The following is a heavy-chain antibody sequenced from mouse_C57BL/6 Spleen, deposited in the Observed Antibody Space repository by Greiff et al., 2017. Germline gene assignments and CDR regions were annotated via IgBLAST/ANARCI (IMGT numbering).Heavy chain of an antibody. D-gene: IGHD2-1*01. Sequence: EVKVVESGGGLVKPGGSLKLSCAASGFTFSDYGMHWVRQAPEKGLEWVAYISSGSSTIYYADTVTGRFTISRDNAKTTLFLQMTSLRSEDTAMYYCARNYYGNYDAMDYWGQGTSVTVSS. V-gene: IGHV5-17*01. CDR1: GFTFSDYG. CDR2: ISSGSSTI. J-gene: IGHJ4*01. CDR3: ARNYYGNYDAMDY.